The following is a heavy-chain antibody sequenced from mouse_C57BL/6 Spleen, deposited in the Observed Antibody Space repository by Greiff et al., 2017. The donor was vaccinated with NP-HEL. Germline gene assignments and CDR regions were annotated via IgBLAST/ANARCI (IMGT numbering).Heavy chain of an antibody. D-gene: IGHD2-5*01. V-gene: IGHV1-55*01. CDR1: GYTFTSYW. CDR3: ARGGYYSNYVGAMDY. Sequence: QVQLQQPGAELVKPGASVKMSCKASGYTFTSYWITWVKQRPGQGLEWIGDIYPGSGSTNYNEKFKSKATLTVDTSSSTAYMQLSSLTSEVSAVYYCARGGYYSNYVGAMDYWGQGTSVTVSS. CDR2: IYPGSGST. J-gene: IGHJ4*01.